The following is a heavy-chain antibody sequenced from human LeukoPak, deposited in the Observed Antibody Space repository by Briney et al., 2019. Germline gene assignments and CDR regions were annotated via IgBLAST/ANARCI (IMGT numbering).Heavy chain of an antibody. J-gene: IGHJ3*02. CDR2: INTDGSGT. Sequence: GGSLRLSCAASGFTFRSSWMHWVRQAPGKGLVWVSRINTDGSGTIYADSVKGRFTISRDNAKNTLYLQMNSLRVEDTAVYYCARDFPQPSSGWFENPGAAFDIWGQGTMVTVSS. CDR1: GFTFRSSW. D-gene: IGHD6-19*01. V-gene: IGHV3-74*01. CDR3: ARDFPQPSSGWFENPGAAFDI.